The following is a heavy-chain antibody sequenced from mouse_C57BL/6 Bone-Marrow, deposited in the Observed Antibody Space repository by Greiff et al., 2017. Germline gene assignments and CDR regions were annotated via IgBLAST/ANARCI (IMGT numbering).Heavy chain of an antibody. CDR3: ARDYGSSRFAY. Sequence: VQLQQSGSELRSPGSSVKLSCKDFDSEVFPIAYMSWVRQKPGHGFEWIGGILPSIGRTIYGEKFEDKATLDADTLSNTAYLELNSLTSEDSAIDYCARDYGSSRFAYWGQGTLGTFSA. CDR2: ILPSIGRT. CDR1: DSEVFPIAY. D-gene: IGHD1-1*01. J-gene: IGHJ3*01. V-gene: IGHV15-2*01.